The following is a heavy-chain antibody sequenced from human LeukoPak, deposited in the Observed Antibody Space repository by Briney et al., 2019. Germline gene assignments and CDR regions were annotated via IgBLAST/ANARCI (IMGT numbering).Heavy chain of an antibody. J-gene: IGHJ4*02. V-gene: IGHV5-51*01. Sequence: GESLKISCKGSGYRFNSYWIGWVRQMSGKGLEWIGIIYPGDSDCRYSPSFQGQVTISADKSISTAYLQWSSLKASDTAMYYCVRRSCGGGSCYSGSPDYWGQGTLVTVSS. CDR2: IYPGDSDC. D-gene: IGHD2-15*01. CDR3: VRRSCGGGSCYSGSPDY. CDR1: GYRFNSYW.